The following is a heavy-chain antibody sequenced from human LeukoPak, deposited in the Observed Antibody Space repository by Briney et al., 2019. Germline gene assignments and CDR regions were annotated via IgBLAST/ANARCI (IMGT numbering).Heavy chain of an antibody. CDR2: VYYSGNI. CDR3: ARVGYSFGLDS. V-gene: IGHV4-59*01. Sequence: PSETLSLTCTVSGGSISTYYWSWIRQTPGKGLEWIGYVYYSGNINYNPSLKSRVTISIDTSKNQFSLTLSSVAAVDTAVYYCARVGYSFGLDSWGQGTLVTVSS. J-gene: IGHJ4*02. D-gene: IGHD5-18*01. CDR1: GGSISTYY.